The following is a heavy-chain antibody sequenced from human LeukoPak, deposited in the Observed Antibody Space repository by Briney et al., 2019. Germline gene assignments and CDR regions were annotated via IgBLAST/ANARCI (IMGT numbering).Heavy chain of an antibody. V-gene: IGHV3-74*01. CDR2: ISGDGSST. J-gene: IGHJ4*02. CDR3: ARDPYYNGYSSSWQNLDY. CDR1: GFTFRNYW. Sequence: GGSLRLSCEASGFTFRNYWMQWVRQAPGKGLVWVSRISGDGSSTTYADSVKGRFTISRDNAKNTVYLQMNSLRADDTAVYYCARDPYYNGYSSSWQNLDYWGQGSLVTVSS. D-gene: IGHD2-2*01.